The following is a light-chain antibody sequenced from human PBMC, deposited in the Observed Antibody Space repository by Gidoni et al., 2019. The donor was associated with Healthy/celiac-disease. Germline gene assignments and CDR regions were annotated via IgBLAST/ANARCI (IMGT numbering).Light chain of an antibody. Sequence: SYELTPPPSVSVSPGPTASIPCSGDKSGNKYVCWYQQKPGQSPVLVIYQDSKRPSGIPERFSGSKSGNTATLTISGTQAMDEADYYCQAWDSSQGGVFGTGTKVTV. V-gene: IGLV3-1*01. CDR3: QAWDSSQGGV. J-gene: IGLJ1*01. CDR1: KSGNKY. CDR2: QDS.